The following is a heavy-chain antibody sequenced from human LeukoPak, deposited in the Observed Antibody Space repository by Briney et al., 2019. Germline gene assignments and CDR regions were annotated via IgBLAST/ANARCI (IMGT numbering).Heavy chain of an antibody. CDR2: IYSAGSI. Sequence: GGSLRLSCAVPGFSVSSNYMSWVRQAPGKGREWVSIIYSAGSIYYADSVKGRFTISRDNSKNTLFLQMNSLRAEDTAVYYCARQPHYYDSSGYYYWGQGTLVTVST. CDR3: ARQPHYYDSSGYYY. D-gene: IGHD3-22*01. V-gene: IGHV3-53*01. CDR1: GFSVSSNY. J-gene: IGHJ4*02.